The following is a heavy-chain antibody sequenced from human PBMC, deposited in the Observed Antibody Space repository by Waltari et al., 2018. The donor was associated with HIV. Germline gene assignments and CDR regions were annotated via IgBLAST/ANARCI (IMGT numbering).Heavy chain of an antibody. J-gene: IGHJ3*02. V-gene: IGHV5-51*01. D-gene: IGHD3-22*01. CDR3: ARRTYYYDTGGAFDI. Sequence: EVQLVQSGAEVKKPGESLKISCKGSGYSFTSHWIGWLRQMTGKGLEWMGIIYPGDSDTRYSPSFQGQVTISADKSISTAYLQWSSLKASDTAMYYCARRTYYYDTGGAFDIWGQGTMVTVSS. CDR2: IYPGDSDT. CDR1: GYSFTSHW.